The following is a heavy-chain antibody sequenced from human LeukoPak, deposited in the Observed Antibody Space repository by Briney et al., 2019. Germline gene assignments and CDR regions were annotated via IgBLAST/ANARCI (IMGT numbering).Heavy chain of an antibody. J-gene: IGHJ4*02. D-gene: IGHD4-23*01. V-gene: IGHV4-34*01. CDR1: GGSFSGYY. Sequence: PSETLSLTCAVYGGSFSGYYWSWIRQPPGKGLEWIGEINHSGSTNYNPSLKSRVTISVDTSKNQFSLKLSSVTAADTAVYYCARGLTTVVTSSLDYWGQGTLVTVSS. CDR3: ARGLTTVVTSSLDY. CDR2: INHSGST.